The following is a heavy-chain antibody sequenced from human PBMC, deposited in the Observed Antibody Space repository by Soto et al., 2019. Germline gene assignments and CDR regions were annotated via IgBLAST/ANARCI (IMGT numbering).Heavy chain of an antibody. CDR3: AKSDLYYYYGMDV. V-gene: IGHV3-30*18. Sequence: QVQLVESGGGVVQPGRSLRLSCVASGFTFSSYVMYWVRQAPGKGLEWVAVISYDGSNKFYADPVKGRFTISRDNSKNTLYLQMNSLRPEDTAVYYCAKSDLYYYYGMDVWGQGTTVTVSS. CDR2: ISYDGSNK. CDR1: GFTFSSYV. J-gene: IGHJ6*02.